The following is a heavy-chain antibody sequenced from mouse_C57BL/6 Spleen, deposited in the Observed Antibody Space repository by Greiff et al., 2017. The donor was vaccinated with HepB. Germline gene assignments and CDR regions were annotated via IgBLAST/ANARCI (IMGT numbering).Heavy chain of an antibody. CDR3: ARNEGKNDYDVWFAY. V-gene: IGHV2-9-1*01. Sequence: VQLQESGPGLVAPSQSLSITCTVSGFSLTSYAISWVRQPPGKGLEWLGVIWTGGGTNYNSALKSRLSISKDNSKSQVFLKMNSLQTDDTARYYCARNEGKNDYDVWFAYWGQGTLVTVSA. CDR1: GFSLTSYA. J-gene: IGHJ3*01. CDR2: IWTGGGT. D-gene: IGHD2-4*01.